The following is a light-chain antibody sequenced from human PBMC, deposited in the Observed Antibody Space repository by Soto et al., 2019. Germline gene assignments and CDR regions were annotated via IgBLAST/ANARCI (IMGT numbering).Light chain of an antibody. J-gene: IGKJ3*01. Sequence: DIQMTQSPSTLSASVGDRVTITCRASQSISRSLAWYQQKPGKAPNLLIYDASSLESGVPSRVSGSGFGTEFTLTISSLQPDDFATYYCQHYHSYFLTFGPGTTVDIK. V-gene: IGKV1-5*01. CDR1: QSISRS. CDR3: QHYHSYFLT. CDR2: DAS.